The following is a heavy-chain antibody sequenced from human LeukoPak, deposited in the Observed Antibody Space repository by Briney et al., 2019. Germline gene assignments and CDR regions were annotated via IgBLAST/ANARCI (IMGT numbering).Heavy chain of an antibody. CDR1: GGTFNNYA. CDR2: IIPISDTA. V-gene: IGHV1-69*06. CDR3: ASGYYYGSGPRDAFDI. Sequence: ASVKVSCKASGGTFNNYAISWVRQAPGQGLEWMGGIIPISDTANDAQKFKGRVTVTADKSTSTVYMELSSLRSEDTAVYYCASGYYYGSGPRDAFDIWGQGTMVTVSS. D-gene: IGHD3-10*01. J-gene: IGHJ3*02.